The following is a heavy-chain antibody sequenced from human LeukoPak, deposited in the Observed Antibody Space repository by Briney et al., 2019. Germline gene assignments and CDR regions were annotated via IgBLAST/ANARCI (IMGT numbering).Heavy chain of an antibody. CDR3: ARQDYDFWSGYPHDAFDI. Sequence: SETLSLTCTVSGGSISSSSYYCGWIRQPPGKGREWIGRIYYSGSTYYNPSRKSRVTISVDTSKNQFSLKLSSVTAADTAVYYCARQDYDFWSGYPHDAFDIWGPGTMVTVSS. CDR1: GGSISSSSYY. D-gene: IGHD3-3*01. J-gene: IGHJ3*02. V-gene: IGHV4-39*01. CDR2: IYYSGST.